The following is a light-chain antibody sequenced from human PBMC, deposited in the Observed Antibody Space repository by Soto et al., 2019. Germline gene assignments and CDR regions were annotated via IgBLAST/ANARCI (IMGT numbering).Light chain of an antibody. CDR3: NSYTMSGTYV. Sequence: QSALTQPPSVSGSPGQSVAISCTGDSSDVGSYNRVSWYQQSPGTAPKLIIYEVTTRPSGVPDRFSGSKSGNTASLTISGLQAEDEADYYCNSYTMSGTYVFGTGTKVTVL. V-gene: IGLV2-18*02. CDR2: EVT. CDR1: SSDVGSYNR. J-gene: IGLJ1*01.